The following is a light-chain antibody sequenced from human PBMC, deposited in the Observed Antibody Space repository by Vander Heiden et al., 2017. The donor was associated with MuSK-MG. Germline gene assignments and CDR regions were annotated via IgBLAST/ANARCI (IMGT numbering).Light chain of an antibody. J-gene: IGKJ1*01. CDR3: QQENSYPWT. Sequence: GVRVTITCRASQSISSWLAWYQQKPGKAPKLLIYDASSLESGVPSRFSGSGSGTEFTLTISSLQPDDFATYYCQQENSYPWTFGQGTKVEIK. CDR1: QSISSW. CDR2: DAS. V-gene: IGKV1-5*01.